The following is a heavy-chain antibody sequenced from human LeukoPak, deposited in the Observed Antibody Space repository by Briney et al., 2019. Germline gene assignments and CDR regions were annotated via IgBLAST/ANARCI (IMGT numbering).Heavy chain of an antibody. V-gene: IGHV4-39*01. CDR3: ARQGYSSSWYTPYYYYYYGMDV. Sequence: SETLSLTCTVSGGSIRSSYYYWGWIRQPPGKGLEWIGSIYDSGSTYYNPSLKSRVTISVDTSKNQFSLKLSSVTAADTAVYYCARQGYSSSWYTPYYYYYYGMDVWGQGTTVTVSS. J-gene: IGHJ6*02. CDR1: GGSIRSSYYY. D-gene: IGHD6-13*01. CDR2: IYDSGST.